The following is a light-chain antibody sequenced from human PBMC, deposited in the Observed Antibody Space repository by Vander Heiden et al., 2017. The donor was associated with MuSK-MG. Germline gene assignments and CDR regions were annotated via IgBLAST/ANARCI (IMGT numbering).Light chain of an antibody. Sequence: QSALTQPVSVSGSPGQSITISCTGTNSDVGVYNFVSWYQQRPGNAPKVIIYDVSNRPSGVSNRFSGSKSGNTAYLTISGLQAEDEADYYCNSYSSSSTPVVFGGGTKLTVL. V-gene: IGLV2-14*03. CDR1: NSDVGVYNF. J-gene: IGLJ2*01. CDR2: DVS. CDR3: NSYSSSSTPVV.